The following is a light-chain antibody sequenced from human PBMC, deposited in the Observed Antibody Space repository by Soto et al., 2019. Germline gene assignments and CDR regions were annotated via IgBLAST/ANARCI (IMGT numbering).Light chain of an antibody. CDR1: QSFXSN. Sequence: IVVTQSAVTLSVSPGERATLSCRASQSFXSNFFWCQQKPGQAPRILXAHASTVATGSPARLSGSGSGSDFTLPISSLHSEYFAVYYCQQYKSGPRTFGPGTKVDIK. J-gene: IGKJ3*01. CDR3: QQYKSGPRT. CDR2: HAS. V-gene: IGKV3-15*01.